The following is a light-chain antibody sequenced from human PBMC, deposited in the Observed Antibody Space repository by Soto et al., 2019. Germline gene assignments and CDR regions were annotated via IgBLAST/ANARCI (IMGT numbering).Light chain of an antibody. J-gene: IGKJ1*01. CDR2: AAS. V-gene: IGKV1-39*01. Sequence: DIQMTQSPSSLSASVGDRVTITCRASQNITYYLNWYQQKPGKAPKLLIYAASDLQSGVPSRFSGSGSGADFALTISSLQPEDFTTYYCQQTYTTPVTFGQGTKVEIK. CDR3: QQTYTTPVT. CDR1: QNITYY.